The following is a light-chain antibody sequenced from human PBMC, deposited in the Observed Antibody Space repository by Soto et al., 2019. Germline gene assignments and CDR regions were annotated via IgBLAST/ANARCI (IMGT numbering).Light chain of an antibody. CDR2: GAS. CDR3: QQYGSSPRT. CDR1: QSVSSS. Sequence: EIVMTQSPATLSLSPGERATLSCRASQSVSSSLAWYQQKPGQAPRLLIYGASNRATGIPDRFSGSGSGTDFTLTISRLEPEDFAVYYCQQYGSSPRTFGQGTKVDIK. J-gene: IGKJ1*01. V-gene: IGKV3-20*01.